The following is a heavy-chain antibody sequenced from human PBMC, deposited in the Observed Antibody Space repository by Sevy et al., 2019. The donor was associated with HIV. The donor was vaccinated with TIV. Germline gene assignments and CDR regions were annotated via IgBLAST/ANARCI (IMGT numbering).Heavy chain of an antibody. Sequence: GGSLRLSRAASGFTFNDYNLSWIRQAPGKGLEWVSYISTSTSTTTIYYADSVKGRFTISRDNAKNSLYLQMTSLRAEDTSVYYCARKVENDYWGQGTLVTVSS. J-gene: IGHJ4*02. V-gene: IGHV3-11*04. CDR2: ISTSTSTTTI. CDR3: ARKVENDY. D-gene: IGHD1-1*01. CDR1: GFTFNDYN.